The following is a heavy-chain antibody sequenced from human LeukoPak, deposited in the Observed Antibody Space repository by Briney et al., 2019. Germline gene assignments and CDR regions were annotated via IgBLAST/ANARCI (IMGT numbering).Heavy chain of an antibody. V-gene: IGHV3-7*01. CDR2: IKQDGSEK. CDR3: ARPYRSGWYIQYYFDH. Sequence: GGSLRLSCAVSGFTFSTYWMSWVRQAPGKGLEWVANIKQDGSEKYYVDSVKGRFAISRDNAKSSLYLQMNSLRAEDTAVYFCARPYRSGWYIQYYFDHWGQGTLVTVSS. J-gene: IGHJ4*02. D-gene: IGHD6-13*01. CDR1: GFTFSTYW.